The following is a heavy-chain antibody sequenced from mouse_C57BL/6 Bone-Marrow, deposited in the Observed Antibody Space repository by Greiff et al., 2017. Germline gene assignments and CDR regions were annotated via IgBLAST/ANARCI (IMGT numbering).Heavy chain of an antibody. D-gene: IGHD2-2*01. J-gene: IGHJ4*01. Sequence: QVQLQQPGAELVKPGASVKMSCKASGYTFTSYWITWVKQRPGQGLEWIGGIYPGSGSTNYNEKFKSKATLTVDTSSSTAYMQLSSLTSEDSAVYYCARGGLPDYYAMDYWGQGTSVTVSS. CDR3: ARGGLPDYYAMDY. V-gene: IGHV1-55*01. CDR2: IYPGSGST. CDR1: GYTFTSYW.